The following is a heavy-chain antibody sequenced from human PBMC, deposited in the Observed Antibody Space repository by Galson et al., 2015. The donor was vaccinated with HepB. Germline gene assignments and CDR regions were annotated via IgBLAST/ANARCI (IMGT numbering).Heavy chain of an antibody. CDR2: TYYGGHT. CDR1: GGAITNNNYV. D-gene: IGHD6-13*01. CDR3: ARTRRGESSSWGSYFDY. V-gene: IGHV4-39*07. Sequence: SETLSLTCGVSGGAITNNNYVWGWIRQSPGVGLQWIGTTYYGGHTYYNPSLRSRVSISIDTSSGQFSLKLSSVTAADTAVYYCARTRRGESSSWGSYFDYWGQGTLVTVSS. J-gene: IGHJ4*02.